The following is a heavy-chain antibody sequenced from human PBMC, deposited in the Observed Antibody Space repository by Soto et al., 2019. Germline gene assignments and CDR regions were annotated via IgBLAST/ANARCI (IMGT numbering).Heavy chain of an antibody. D-gene: IGHD6-13*01. V-gene: IGHV4-4*02. CDR2: IYHTGNT. CDR3: ARDSRAAAVNRRYYFDY. J-gene: IGHJ4*02. Sequence: QVQLQESGPGLIKPSGTLSLTCAVSGGSISSSSWWSWVRQPPGKGLEWIREIYHTGNTNYNPSLESRVTISVDKSKNQFSLNLNAVTAADTAVYYCARDSRAAAVNRRYYFDYWGQGTLVIVSS. CDR1: GGSISSSSW.